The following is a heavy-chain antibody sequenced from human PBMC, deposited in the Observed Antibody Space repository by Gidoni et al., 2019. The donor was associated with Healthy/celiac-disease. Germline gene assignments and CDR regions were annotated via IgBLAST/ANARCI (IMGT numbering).Heavy chain of an antibody. V-gene: IGHV3-72*01. Sequence: EVQLVESGGGLVQPGGSLRLSCAASGFTFRDHYMDWVRQAPGKGLELVGRTRNKANSYTTEYAASVKGRYTISRDDSKNSLYLQMNSLKTEDTAVYYCARVGLGWFGEPNYYYYGMDVWGQGTTVTVSS. CDR1: GFTFRDHY. CDR3: ARVGLGWFGEPNYYYYGMDV. J-gene: IGHJ6*02. CDR2: TRNKANSYTT. D-gene: IGHD3-10*01.